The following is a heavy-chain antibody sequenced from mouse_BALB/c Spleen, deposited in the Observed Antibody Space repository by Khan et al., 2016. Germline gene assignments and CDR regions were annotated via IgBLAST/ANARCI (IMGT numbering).Heavy chain of an antibody. CDR3: KKCSLFSFDY. CDR1: GDSITSGF. Sequence: EVQLQESGPSLVKPSQTLSLTCFFTGDSITSGFWNWIRKFPGNKLEYMGYISYSGNTFYNPSLKSRISITRDTSKNQYSLQLNSVTTEDTATYYCKKCSLFSFDYWGQGTTLTVSS. D-gene: IGHD2-3*01. CDR2: ISYSGNT. J-gene: IGHJ2*01. V-gene: IGHV3-8*02.